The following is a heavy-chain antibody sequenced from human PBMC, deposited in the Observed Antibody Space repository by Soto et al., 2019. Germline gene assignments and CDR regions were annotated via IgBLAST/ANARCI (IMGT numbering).Heavy chain of an antibody. CDR2: IYPGDSDT. D-gene: IGHD3-16*01. CDR1: GYNYNLHW. V-gene: IGHV5-51*01. J-gene: IGHJ6*02. CDR3: ARHLRSYDFFQYYYGIDV. Sequence: GESLKISCRGSGYNYNLHWISWVRQRPGRGLEWMGIIYPGDSDTRYNPSFQGQVTISVDKSINTAYLQWDSLEASDTATYYCARHLRSYDFFQYYYGIDVWGQGSTVTVSS.